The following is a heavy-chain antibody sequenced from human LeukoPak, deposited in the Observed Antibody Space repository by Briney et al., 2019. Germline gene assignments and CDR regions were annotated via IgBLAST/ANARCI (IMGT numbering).Heavy chain of an antibody. J-gene: IGHJ3*02. Sequence: SLRLSCAASGFTFDDYAMHWVRQAPGKGLEWVSGISWNSGSIGYADSVKGRFTISRDNAKNSLYLQMNSLRAEDTALYYCAKVYRRPGAFDIWGQGTMVAVSS. CDR1: GFTFDDYA. V-gene: IGHV3-9*01. CDR3: AKVYRRPGAFDI. D-gene: IGHD5/OR15-5a*01. CDR2: ISWNSGSI.